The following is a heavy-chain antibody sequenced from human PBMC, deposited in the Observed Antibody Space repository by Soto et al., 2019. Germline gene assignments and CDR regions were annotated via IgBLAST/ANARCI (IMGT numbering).Heavy chain of an antibody. CDR2: INAGNGNT. CDR3: ARERSSWYFDAFDI. D-gene: IGHD6-13*01. J-gene: IGHJ3*02. CDR1: GYTFTSYA. V-gene: IGHV1-3*01. Sequence: QVQLVQSGAEVKKPEASVKVSCKASGYTFTSYAMHWVRQAPGQRLEWMGWINAGNGNTKYSQKFQGRVTITRDTSASTAYMELSSLRSEDTAVYYCARERSSWYFDAFDIWGQGTMVTVSS.